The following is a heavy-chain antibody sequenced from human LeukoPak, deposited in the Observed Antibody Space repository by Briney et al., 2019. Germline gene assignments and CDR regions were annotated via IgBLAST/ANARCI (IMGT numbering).Heavy chain of an antibody. V-gene: IGHV1-2*06. J-gene: IGHJ5*01. CDR2: INPNSGGT. CDR3: ARGAISGYHLWFDY. D-gene: IGHD3-22*01. CDR1: GYTFTGYY. Sequence: ASVKVSCKASGYTFTGYYMHWVRQAPGQGLEGMGRINPNSGGTNYAQKFQGRVTMTRDTSISTAYMELSRLRSDDTAVYYCARGAISGYHLWFDYWGQGTLVTVSS.